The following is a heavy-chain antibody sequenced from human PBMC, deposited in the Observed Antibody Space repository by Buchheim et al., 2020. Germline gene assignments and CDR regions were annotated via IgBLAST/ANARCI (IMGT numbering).Heavy chain of an antibody. CDR1: GFTFSSYG. CDR2: IWYDGSNK. Sequence: QVQLVESGGGVVQPGRSLRLSCAASGFTFSSYGMHWVRQAPGKGLEWVAVIWYDGSNKYYADSVKGRFTISRDNSKKTLYLQMNSLRAEDTAVYYCARGKSSSSWSHNWFDPWGQGTL. CDR3: ARGKSSSSWSHNWFDP. J-gene: IGHJ5*02. D-gene: IGHD6-13*01. V-gene: IGHV3-33*01.